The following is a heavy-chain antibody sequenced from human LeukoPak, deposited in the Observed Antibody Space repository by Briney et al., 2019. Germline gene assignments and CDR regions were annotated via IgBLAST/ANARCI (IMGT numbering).Heavy chain of an antibody. V-gene: IGHV4-61*08. J-gene: IGHJ4*02. Sequence: SETLSLTCTVSGGSISSGDYYWSWIRQPPGKGLEWIGYIYYSGSTNYNPSLKSRVTISVDTSKNQFSLKLSSVTAADTAVYYCARRDGGYSFGAFDYWGQGTLVTVSS. CDR2: IYYSGST. CDR3: ARRDGGYSFGAFDY. D-gene: IGHD3-22*01. CDR1: GGSISSGDYY.